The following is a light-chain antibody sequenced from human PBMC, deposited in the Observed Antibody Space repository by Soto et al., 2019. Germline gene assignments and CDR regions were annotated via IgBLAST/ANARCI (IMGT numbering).Light chain of an antibody. J-gene: IGKJ5*01. V-gene: IGKV3-11*01. CDR3: QHRRNWPT. Sequence: EIVMTQSPATLSVSPGERATLSCRASQSVSSNLAWYQQKPGQAPRLLIYDASKRATGIPARFSGSGSGTDFTLAISNLEPEDFAVYYCQHRRNWPTFGQGTRLEIK. CDR1: QSVSSN. CDR2: DAS.